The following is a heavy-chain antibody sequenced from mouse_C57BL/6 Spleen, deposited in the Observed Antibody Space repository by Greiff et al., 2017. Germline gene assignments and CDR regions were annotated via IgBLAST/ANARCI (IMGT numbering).Heavy chain of an antibody. CDR3: ARRYGNYEGYIDY. Sequence: EVMLVESGGGLVKPGGSLKLSCAASGFTFSDYGMHWVRQAPEKGLEWVAYISSGSSTIYYADTVKGRFTISRDNAKNTLFLQMTSLRSEDTAMYYCARRYGNYEGYIDYWGQGTTLTVSS. V-gene: IGHV5-17*01. CDR1: GFTFSDYG. J-gene: IGHJ2*01. D-gene: IGHD2-10*02. CDR2: ISSGSSTI.